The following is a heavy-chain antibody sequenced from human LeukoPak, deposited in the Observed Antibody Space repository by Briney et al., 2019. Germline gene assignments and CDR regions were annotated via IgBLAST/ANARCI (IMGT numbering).Heavy chain of an antibody. V-gene: IGHV3-21*04. D-gene: IGHD5-18*01. CDR3: AKGPRDNGLIQLWRTYYFDY. Sequence: GGSLRLSCAASGFTFSSYNMNWVRQAPGKGLEWVSSISSSSSYIYYADSVKGRFTISRDNSKNSLYLQMNSLRTEDTALYYCAKGPRDNGLIQLWRTYYFDYWGQGTLVTVSS. J-gene: IGHJ4*02. CDR1: GFTFSSYN. CDR2: ISSSSSYI.